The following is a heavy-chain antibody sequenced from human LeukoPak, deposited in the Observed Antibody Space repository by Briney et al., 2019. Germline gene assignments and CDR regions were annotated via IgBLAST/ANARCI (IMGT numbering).Heavy chain of an antibody. V-gene: IGHV4-39*01. CDR2: IYNSGTT. J-gene: IGHJ3*02. CDR1: GGSIRNSSFY. Sequence: SETLSLTCAVSGGSIRNSSFYWGWIRQPPGTGLEWIASIYNSGTTYYNPSLKSRVTISVDTSKNQFSLKLSSVTAADTAVYYCARHIPLTDLVITAFDIWGQGTMVTVSS. CDR3: ARHIPLTDLVITAFDI. D-gene: IGHD3-22*01.